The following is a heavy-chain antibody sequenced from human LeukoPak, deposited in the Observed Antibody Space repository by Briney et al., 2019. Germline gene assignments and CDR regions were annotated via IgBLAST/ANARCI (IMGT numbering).Heavy chain of an antibody. J-gene: IGHJ4*02. CDR1: GFTFDDYA. CDR3: AKDIGLRYFDWSLDY. CDR2: ISWNSGSI. V-gene: IGHV3-9*03. D-gene: IGHD3-9*01. Sequence: GGSLRLSCAASGFTFDDYAMHWVRQAPGKGLEWVSGISWNSGSIGYADSVKGRFTISRDNAKNSLYLQMNSLRAEDMALYYCAKDIGLRYFDWSLDYWGQGTLVTVSS.